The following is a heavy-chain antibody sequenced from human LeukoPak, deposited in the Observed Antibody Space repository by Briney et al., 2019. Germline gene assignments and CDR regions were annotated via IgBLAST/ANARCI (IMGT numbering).Heavy chain of an antibody. J-gene: IGHJ3*02. CDR1: GYSFTSYW. CDR3: ARRLLTGGFDI. Sequence: GESLKISCKGSGYSFTSYWIDWVRQVPGKGLEWMGLFQPGDSHSIYSPSFQGQVTFSDDKSISTAYLQWGNLRASDTAMYYCARRLLTGGFDIWGQGTMVTVSS. CDR2: FQPGDSHS. D-gene: IGHD1-26*01. V-gene: IGHV5-51*01.